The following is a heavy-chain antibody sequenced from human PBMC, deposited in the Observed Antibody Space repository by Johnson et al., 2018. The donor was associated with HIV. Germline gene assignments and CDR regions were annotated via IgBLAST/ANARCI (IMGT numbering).Heavy chain of an antibody. CDR2: INWNCGST. CDR3: TRVLGTINRYKKIDAFDI. D-gene: IGHD1-14*01. J-gene: IGHJ3*02. CDR1: GFTFHDYG. Sequence: EKLVESGGGVVRPGGSLRLSCAASGFTFHDYGMTWVRQAPGKGLEWVSGINWNCGSTGYADSVKGRFTISRDNARNSLYLQMNSRRAEETALYYCTRVLGTINRYKKIDAFDIWGQGTMVTVSS. V-gene: IGHV3-20*04.